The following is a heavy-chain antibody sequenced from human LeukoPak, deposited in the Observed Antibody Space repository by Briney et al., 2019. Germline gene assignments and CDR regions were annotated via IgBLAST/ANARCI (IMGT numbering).Heavy chain of an antibody. Sequence: SETLSLTCAVSGASISGNTYYWGWIRQPPGKGLEWIGNTYYSGRTYYNPSLKSRVTISVDTSKNQLSLKLSSVTAADTAVYYCARHSLYYYGSGSYPRIHTNYYYYYMDVWGKGTTVTISS. V-gene: IGHV4-39*01. CDR3: ARHSLYYYGSGSYPRIHTNYYYYYMDV. CDR2: TYYSGRT. CDR1: GASISGNTYY. D-gene: IGHD3-10*01. J-gene: IGHJ6*03.